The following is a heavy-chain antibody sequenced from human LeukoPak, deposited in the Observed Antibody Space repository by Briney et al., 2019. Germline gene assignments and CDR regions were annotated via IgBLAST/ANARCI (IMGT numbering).Heavy chain of an antibody. D-gene: IGHD2-2*01. Sequence: PGGSLRLSCATSGFTFSSYWMHWVRQAPGKGLAWVSRSNSDGSTINYADSVKGRFTISRDNAKNTLYLQMDDLRVEDTTVYYCTRETVVPPTASLGYWGLGILVTVSS. CDR3: TRETVVPPTASLGY. CDR2: SNSDGSTI. CDR1: GFTFSSYW. V-gene: IGHV3-74*01. J-gene: IGHJ4*02.